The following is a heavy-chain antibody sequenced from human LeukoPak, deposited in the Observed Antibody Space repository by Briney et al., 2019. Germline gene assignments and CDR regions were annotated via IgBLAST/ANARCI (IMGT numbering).Heavy chain of an antibody. V-gene: IGHV3-21*01. CDR2: ISSSSSYI. Sequence: GGSLRLSCAASGFTFSSYSMNWVRQAPGKGLEWVSSISSSSSYIYYADSVKGRFTISRDNAKNSLYLQMNSLRDEDTAVYYCARDPPYYYDSSGLGDYWGQGTLVTVSS. D-gene: IGHD3-22*01. CDR3: ARDPPYYYDSSGLGDY. J-gene: IGHJ4*02. CDR1: GFTFSSYS.